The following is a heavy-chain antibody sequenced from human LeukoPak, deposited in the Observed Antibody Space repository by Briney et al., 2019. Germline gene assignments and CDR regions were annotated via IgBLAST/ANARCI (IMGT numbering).Heavy chain of an antibody. V-gene: IGHV3-53*01. J-gene: IGHJ3*02. Sequence: GGSLRLSCAASGFTISSNYMSWVRQAPGKGLEWVSVIYSGGSTYYTDSVKGRFTISRDNSKNTLYLQMNSLRAEDTAVYYCARDTGMATTMGDAFDIWGQGTMVTVSS. CDR1: GFTISSNY. CDR3: ARDTGMATTMGDAFDI. D-gene: IGHD5-24*01. CDR2: IYSGGST.